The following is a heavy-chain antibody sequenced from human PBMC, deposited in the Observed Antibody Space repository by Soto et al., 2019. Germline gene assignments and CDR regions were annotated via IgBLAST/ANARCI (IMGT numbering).Heavy chain of an antibody. CDR3: ARAPDYYDSSGYYYEPQGVAFYI. V-gene: IGHV3-21*01. J-gene: IGHJ3*02. D-gene: IGHD3-22*01. CDR2: ISSTTNYK. CDR1: EFTFSTYT. Sequence: PGGSLRLSCAASEFTFSTYTMNWVRQAPGKGLEWVSSISSTTNYKYYADSVKGRFTISRDNAKNSLYLQMNSLRAEDTAVYYCARAPDYYDSSGYYYEPQGVAFYIWGQGTMVTVSS.